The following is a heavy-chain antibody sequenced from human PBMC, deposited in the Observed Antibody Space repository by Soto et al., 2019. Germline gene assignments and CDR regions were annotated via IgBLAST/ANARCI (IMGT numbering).Heavy chain of an antibody. CDR3: ARTPSGSLPYYYFGMDV. D-gene: IGHD1-26*01. V-gene: IGHV5-51*01. CDR1: GYSFTSYW. J-gene: IGHJ6*02. CDR2: IYPGDSDT. Sequence: GESLKISCKGSGYSFTSYWIGWVRQMPGKGLEWMGIIYPGDSDTRYSPSFQGQVTISADKSISTAYLQWSSLKASDTAMYYCARTPSGSLPYYYFGMDVWGQGNMGTV.